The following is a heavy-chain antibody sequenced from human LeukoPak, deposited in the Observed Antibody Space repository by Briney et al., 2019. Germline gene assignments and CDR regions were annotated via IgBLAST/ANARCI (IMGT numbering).Heavy chain of an antibody. D-gene: IGHD6-19*01. Sequence: PSETLSLTCAVSGGSISSGGYSWSWIRQPPGKGLEWIGYINHSGSTNYNPSLKSRVTISVDTSKNQFSLKLSSVTAADTAVHYCARGEEKAVAGTKNFDYWGQGTLVTVSS. CDR1: GGSISSGGYS. CDR2: INHSGST. J-gene: IGHJ4*02. V-gene: IGHV4-30-2*01. CDR3: ARGEEKAVAGTKNFDY.